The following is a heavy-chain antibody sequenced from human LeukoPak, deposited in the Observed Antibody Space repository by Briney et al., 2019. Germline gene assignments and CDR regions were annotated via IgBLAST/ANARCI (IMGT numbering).Heavy chain of an antibody. Sequence: PGGSLRLSCAASGFTFSNYYVHWVRQPPGKGLEWVSFISSSSNYIYYADSVKGRFTMSRDNAKNSLLLQMNSLRAEDTAVYYCARGTPTTRDFDYWGQGTLVTVSS. V-gene: IGHV3-21*01. CDR2: ISSSSNYI. D-gene: IGHD4-11*01. CDR1: GFTFSNYY. J-gene: IGHJ4*02. CDR3: ARGTPTTRDFDY.